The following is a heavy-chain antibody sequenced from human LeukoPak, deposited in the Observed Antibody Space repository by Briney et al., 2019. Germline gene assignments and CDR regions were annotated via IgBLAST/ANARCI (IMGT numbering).Heavy chain of an antibody. CDR1: GFTFSDYY. V-gene: IGHV3-11*01. Sequence: GGSLRLSCAASGFTFSDYYMSWIRRAPGKGLEWVSYISSSGSTIYYADSVKGRFTISRDNAKNSLYLQMNSLRAEDTAVYYCARDGAAAGTYHYYMDVWGKGTTVTVSS. CDR2: ISSSGSTI. J-gene: IGHJ6*03. D-gene: IGHD6-13*01. CDR3: ARDGAAAGTYHYYMDV.